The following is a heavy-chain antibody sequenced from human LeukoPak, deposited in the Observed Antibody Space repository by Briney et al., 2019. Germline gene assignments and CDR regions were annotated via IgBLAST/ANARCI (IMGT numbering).Heavy chain of an antibody. J-gene: IGHJ4*02. D-gene: IGHD3-9*01. CDR1: GGSISSYY. Sequence: PSETLSLTCTVSGGSISSYYWSWIRQPPGKGVEWIGYIYYSGGTNYNPSLKSRVTISVDTSKNQFSLKLSSVTAADTAVYYCARVQESQIDYYFDYWGQGTLVTVSS. V-gene: IGHV4-59*01. CDR2: IYYSGGT. CDR3: ARVQESQIDYYFDY.